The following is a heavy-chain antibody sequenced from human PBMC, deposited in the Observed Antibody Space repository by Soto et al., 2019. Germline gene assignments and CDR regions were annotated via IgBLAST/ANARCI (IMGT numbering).Heavy chain of an antibody. J-gene: IGHJ6*02. V-gene: IGHV1-69*01. CDR1: GGTFSSYA. D-gene: IGHD3-22*01. CDR3: AREKSSGYYPHYYYYYGMDV. Sequence: QVQLVQSGAEVKKPGSSVKVSCKASGGTFSSYAISWVRQAPGQGLEWMGGIIPIFGTANYAQKFQGRVTINADESTSTAYVELSSLRSEDTAVYYCAREKSSGYYPHYYYYYGMDVWGQGTTVTVSS. CDR2: IIPIFGTA.